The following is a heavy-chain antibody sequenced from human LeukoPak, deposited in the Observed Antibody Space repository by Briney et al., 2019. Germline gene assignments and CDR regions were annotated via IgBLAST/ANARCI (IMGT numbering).Heavy chain of an antibody. CDR1: GGSFSGYY. J-gene: IGHJ4*02. CDR3: ASTTPSDTYIAVAETPRAFDY. D-gene: IGHD6-19*01. Sequence: PSETLSLTCAVYGGSFSGYYWSWIRQPPGKGLEWIGEINHSGSTDYNSSLKSRVTISVDTSKNQFSLKLSSVTAADTAVYYCASTTPSDTYIAVAETPRAFDYWGQGTLVTVSS. V-gene: IGHV4-34*01. CDR2: INHSGST.